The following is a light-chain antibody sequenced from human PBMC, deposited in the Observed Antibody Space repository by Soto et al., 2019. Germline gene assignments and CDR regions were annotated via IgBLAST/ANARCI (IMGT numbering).Light chain of an antibody. CDR2: EVS. CDR1: SSDVGGYNY. J-gene: IGLJ1*01. Sequence: QSVLTQPASVSGSPGQSITISCTGTSSDVGGYNYVSWYQQHPGKAPKLMIYEVSNRPSGVSNRFSSSKSGNTASLTISGLQAEDDADYYCTSYTSGSTLYVFGTGTKVTVL. CDR3: TSYTSGSTLYV. V-gene: IGLV2-14*01.